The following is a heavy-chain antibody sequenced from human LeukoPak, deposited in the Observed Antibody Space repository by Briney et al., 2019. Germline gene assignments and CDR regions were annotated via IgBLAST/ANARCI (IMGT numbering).Heavy chain of an antibody. CDR3: TAHSSGLDY. D-gene: IGHD6-19*01. CDR2: IGWNSDTI. J-gene: IGHJ4*02. V-gene: IGHV3-9*01. Sequence: PGRSLRLSCAASGFTLDDYGMHWVRQAPGKGLEWVSAIGWNSDTIGYADSVKGRFTISRDNAKTSLYLQMNSLRAEDTALYYCTAHSSGLDYWGQGTLVTVSS. CDR1: GFTLDDYG.